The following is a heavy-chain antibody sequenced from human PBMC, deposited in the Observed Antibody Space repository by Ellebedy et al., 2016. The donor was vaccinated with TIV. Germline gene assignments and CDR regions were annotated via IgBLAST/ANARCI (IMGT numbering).Heavy chain of an antibody. Sequence: PGGSLTLSCAASGFTFRSYAMGWVRQAPGKGLEWISVISDSGGATFYADPLKGRFTTSRDNSNDMVYLQINSLRPDDTAVYYCAKDSGLSGWYFDYWGQGTLVTVSS. D-gene: IGHD6-19*01. CDR1: GFTFRSYA. J-gene: IGHJ4*02. CDR2: ISDSGGAT. CDR3: AKDSGLSGWYFDY. V-gene: IGHV3-23*01.